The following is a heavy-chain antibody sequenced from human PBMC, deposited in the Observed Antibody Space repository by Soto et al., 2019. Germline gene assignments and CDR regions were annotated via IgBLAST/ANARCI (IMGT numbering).Heavy chain of an antibody. Sequence: ASVKVSCKASGYTFTSYDINWVRQATGQGLGWMGWMNPNSGNTGYAQKFQGRVTMTRNTSISTAYMELSSLRSEDTAVYYCARETSSGWYLNSDNWFDPWGQGTLVTVSS. V-gene: IGHV1-8*01. CDR2: MNPNSGNT. D-gene: IGHD6-13*01. J-gene: IGHJ5*02. CDR1: GYTFTSYD. CDR3: ARETSSGWYLNSDNWFDP.